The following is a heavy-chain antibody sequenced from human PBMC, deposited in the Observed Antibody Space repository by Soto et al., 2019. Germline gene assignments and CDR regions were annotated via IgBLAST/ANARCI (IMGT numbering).Heavy chain of an antibody. Sequence: EVQLLESGGGLVQPGGSLRLSCGASGFTFSSYAMSWVRQAPGKGLEWVSGISDSGGSTYYADSVKGRFTISRDNSKNTLYLQMNSLRAEDTALYYCAKTYRREQQPLQYNWVDPWGQGTLVTVSS. V-gene: IGHV3-23*01. CDR3: AKTYRREQQPLQYNWVDP. CDR2: ISDSGGST. D-gene: IGHD6-13*01. CDR1: GFTFSSYA. J-gene: IGHJ5*02.